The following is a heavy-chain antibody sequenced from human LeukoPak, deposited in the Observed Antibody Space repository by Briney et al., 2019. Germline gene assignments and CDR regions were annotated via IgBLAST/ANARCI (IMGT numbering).Heavy chain of an antibody. V-gene: IGHV4-4*07. CDR1: GGSISSYY. CDR3: ARDGYIVVVTAPDAFDI. D-gene: IGHD2-21*02. J-gene: IGHJ3*02. Sequence: SETLSLTCTVSGGSISSYYWSWIRQPAGKGLEWIGRIYTSGSTNYNPSLKSRVTMSVDASKNQFSLKLSSVTAADTAVYYCARDGYIVVVTAPDAFDIWGQGTMVTVSS. CDR2: IYTSGST.